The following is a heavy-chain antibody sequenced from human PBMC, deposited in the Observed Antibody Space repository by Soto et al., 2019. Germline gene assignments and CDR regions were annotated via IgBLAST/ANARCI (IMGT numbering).Heavy chain of an antibody. CDR2: INHSGST. CDR3: ARNCGSTGTTLHAFDI. D-gene: IGHD1-1*01. Sequence: QVQLQQWGAGLLKPSETLPLTCAVYGGSFSGYYWSWIRQPPGKGLEWIGEINHSGSTNYNPSLKSRVTISVDTSKNQFSLKLSSVTAADTAVYYCARNCGSTGTTLHAFDIWGQGTMVTVSS. CDR1: GGSFSGYY. V-gene: IGHV4-34*01. J-gene: IGHJ3*02.